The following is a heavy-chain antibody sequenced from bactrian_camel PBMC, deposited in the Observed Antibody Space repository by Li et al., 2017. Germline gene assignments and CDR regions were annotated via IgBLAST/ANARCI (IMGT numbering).Heavy chain of an antibody. Sequence: VQLVESGGGSVQAGESLRLSCVVSGYRYSTYCMGWFRQVPGNEREPLASIDSDGRTSVADSVKGRFTITRDNAKNTVYLQMNSLKSEDTAMYYCGAGVPGHWFGYWGQGTQVTVS. J-gene: IGHJ6*01. D-gene: IGHD5*01. CDR3: GAGVPGHWFGY. CDR1: GYRYSTYC. V-gene: IGHV3S53*01. CDR2: IDSDGRT.